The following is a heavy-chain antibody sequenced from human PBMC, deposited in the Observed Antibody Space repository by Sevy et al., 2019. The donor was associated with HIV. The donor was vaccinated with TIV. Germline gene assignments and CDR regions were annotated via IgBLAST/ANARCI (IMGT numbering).Heavy chain of an antibody. CDR1: GFTFRDLW. CDR2: MKSKVDGGTT. Sequence: GSLRLSCAASGFTFRDLWMSWVRQAPWKGLEWIGRMKSKVDGGTTDYAAPVKGRFTISRDDSKNTLYLQMSSLRTEDTAVYYCTTDVPLTGGTNGLYWGQGTLVTVSS. J-gene: IGHJ4*02. V-gene: IGHV3-15*01. CDR3: TTDVPLTGGTNGLY. D-gene: IGHD2-8*02.